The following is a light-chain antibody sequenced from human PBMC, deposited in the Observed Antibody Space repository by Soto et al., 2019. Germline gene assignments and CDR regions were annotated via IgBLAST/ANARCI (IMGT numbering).Light chain of an antibody. CDR2: KAS. CDR1: QSVGSW. Sequence: DIQMTQSPSTLSASVGDRVTITCRASQSVGSWLAWYQQKPGKAPKYLIYKASILESGVPSRFSGSGSGTEVTLTISSLQPDDFATYYCQQYDAYPWTFGQGTKLDFK. V-gene: IGKV1-5*03. J-gene: IGKJ2*02. CDR3: QQYDAYPWT.